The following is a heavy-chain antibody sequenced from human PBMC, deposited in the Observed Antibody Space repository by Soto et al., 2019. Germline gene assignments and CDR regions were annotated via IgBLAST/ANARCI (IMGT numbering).Heavy chain of an antibody. CDR2: IYYSGSP. CDR1: GGSISSYY. D-gene: IGHD3-16*02. CDR3: ARVFGPLCWGELSRGP. V-gene: IGHV4-59*01. Sequence: PSETLSLTCTVSGGSISSYYWSWIRQPPGKGLEWIGYIYYSGSPNYNLFLKSRVTISVDTSKNHFSLRLSSVPAAAPAVYYCARVFGPLCWGELSRGPWGPGFRVPAS. J-gene: IGHJ5*02.